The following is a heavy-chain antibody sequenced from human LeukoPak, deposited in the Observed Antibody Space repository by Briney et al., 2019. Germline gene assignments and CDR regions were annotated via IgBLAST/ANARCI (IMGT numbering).Heavy chain of an antibody. V-gene: IGHV3-23*01. D-gene: IGHD6-13*01. Sequence: GGSLRLSCAASGSTFSSHAMNWVRQAPGKGLEWVSTVSTSGATTYYADSVRGRFTISRDNFKNTVYLQMNSLRAEDTAVYYCAKDAGEGSGWYYFDYWGQGTLVTVSS. J-gene: IGHJ4*02. CDR2: VSTSGATT. CDR1: GSTFSSHA. CDR3: AKDAGEGSGWYYFDY.